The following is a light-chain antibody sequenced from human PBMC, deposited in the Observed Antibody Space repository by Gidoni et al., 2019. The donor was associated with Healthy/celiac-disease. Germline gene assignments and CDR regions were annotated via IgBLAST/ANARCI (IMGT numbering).Light chain of an antibody. V-gene: IGKV3D-15*01. Sequence: EIVMTQSPATLSVSPGERATLSCRASQSVSSNLAWYQQKPGQAPRLLIYGASTRATGIPARFSGSWSGAEFTLTISSLQSEDFAVYYCQQYNNWPPGAFGPXTKVDIK. CDR1: QSVSSN. CDR3: QQYNNWPPGA. J-gene: IGKJ3*01. CDR2: GAS.